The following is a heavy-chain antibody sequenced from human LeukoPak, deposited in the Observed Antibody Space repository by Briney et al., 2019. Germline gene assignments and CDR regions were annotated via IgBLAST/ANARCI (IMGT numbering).Heavy chain of an antibody. CDR1: GFTFSSYE. D-gene: IGHD3-10*01. CDR3: AREGSSNDALDI. CDR2: ISSSGSTI. J-gene: IGHJ3*02. V-gene: IGHV3-48*03. Sequence: TGGSLRLSCAASGFTFSSYEMNWVRQAPGKGLEWVSYISSSGSTIYYADSVKGRFTISRDNAKNSLYLQMNSLRAEDTAVYYCAREGSSNDALDIWGQGTMVTVSS.